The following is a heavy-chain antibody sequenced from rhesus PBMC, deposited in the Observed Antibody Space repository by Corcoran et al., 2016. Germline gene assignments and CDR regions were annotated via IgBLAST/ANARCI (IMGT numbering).Heavy chain of an antibody. CDR3: ASGRIVAGPFSAV. CDR2: MYGSGSTT. CDR1: GGAISRFS. V-gene: IGHV4-169*02. Sequence: QLQLQESGPALVKPSETLSVTCAFSGGAISRFSLSWIRHAPGKGLDWIGYMYGSGSTTNYNTYLKSRFTLSVDTSKIQLSLKLIAVTAADTAVYYCASGRIVAGPFSAVWGPGVLVTVSS. J-gene: IGHJ5-1*01. D-gene: IGHD6-13*01.